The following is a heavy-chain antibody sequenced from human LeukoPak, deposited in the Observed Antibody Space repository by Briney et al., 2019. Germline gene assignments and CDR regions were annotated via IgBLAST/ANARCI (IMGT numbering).Heavy chain of an antibody. D-gene: IGHD2-15*01. V-gene: IGHV4-31*03. Sequence: SETLSLTCTVSGGSISSGGYYWSWIRQHPGKGLEWIGYIYYSGSTFYNPSLKSRVTISVDTSKNQFSLKLSSVTAADTAVYYCARDRIWYGMDAWGQGTTVTVSS. CDR1: GGSISSGGYY. CDR3: ARDRIWYGMDA. CDR2: IYYSGST. J-gene: IGHJ6*02.